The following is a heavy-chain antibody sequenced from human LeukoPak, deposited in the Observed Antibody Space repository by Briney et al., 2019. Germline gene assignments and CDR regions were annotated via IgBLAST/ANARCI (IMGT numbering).Heavy chain of an antibody. J-gene: IGHJ4*02. V-gene: IGHV3-23*01. Sequence: GGSLRLSCAASGFAFSSYAMSWVRQAPGKGLEWVSAISGSGGSTYYADSVKGRFTISRDNPKNTLYLQMNSLRAEDTAVYYCAKARDGYNPPLFDYWGQGTLVTVSS. D-gene: IGHD5-24*01. CDR3: AKARDGYNPPLFDY. CDR2: ISGSGGST. CDR1: GFAFSSYA.